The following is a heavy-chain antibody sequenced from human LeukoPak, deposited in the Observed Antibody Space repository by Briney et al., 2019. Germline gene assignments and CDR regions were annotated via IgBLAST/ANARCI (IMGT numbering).Heavy chain of an antibody. J-gene: IGHJ3*02. Sequence: PSETLSLTCTVSGGSISSYYWSWIRQPPGKGLEWIGYIYYSGSTNYNPSLKSRVTISVDTSKNQFSLKLSSVTAADTAVYYCARARGYYYDSSGPLAFDIWGQGTMVTVSS. V-gene: IGHV4-59*01. CDR2: IYYSGST. CDR1: GGSISSYY. CDR3: ARARGYYYDSSGPLAFDI. D-gene: IGHD3-22*01.